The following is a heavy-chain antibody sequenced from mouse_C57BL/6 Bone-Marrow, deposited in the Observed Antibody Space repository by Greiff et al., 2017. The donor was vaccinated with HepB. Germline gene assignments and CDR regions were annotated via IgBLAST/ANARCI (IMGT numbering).Heavy chain of an antibody. D-gene: IGHD3-2*02. Sequence: QVQLKQPGAELVKPGASVKMSCKASGYTFTSYWITWVKQRPGQGLEWMGDIYPGSGSTNYNEKFKSKATLTVDTSSSTAYMQLSSLTSEDSAVYYCARSPGSSGYVLYAMDYWGQGTSVTVSS. CDR1: GYTFTSYW. CDR3: ARSPGSSGYVLYAMDY. V-gene: IGHV1-55*01. J-gene: IGHJ4*01. CDR2: IYPGSGST.